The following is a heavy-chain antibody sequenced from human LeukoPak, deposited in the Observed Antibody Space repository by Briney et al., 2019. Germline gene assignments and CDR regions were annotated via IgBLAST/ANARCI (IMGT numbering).Heavy chain of an antibody. CDR2: INHSGST. V-gene: IGHV4-34*01. CDR1: GGSFSGYY. CDR3: ARGYCSGGSWYSWFDP. D-gene: IGHD2-15*01. Sequence: SETLSLTCAVYGGSFSGYYWSWIRQPPGKGLEWIGEINHSGSTNYNPSLKSRVTISVDTSKNQFSLRLSSVTAADTAVYYCARGYCSGGSWYSWFDPWGQGTLATVSS. J-gene: IGHJ5*02.